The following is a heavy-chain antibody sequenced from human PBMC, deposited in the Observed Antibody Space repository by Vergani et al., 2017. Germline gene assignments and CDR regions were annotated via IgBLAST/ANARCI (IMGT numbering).Heavy chain of an antibody. CDR1: GFTFSSYW. CDR3: ARTSRMQQLGH. J-gene: IGHJ4*02. CDR2: INSDGSST. Sequence: EVQLVETGGGLIQPGGSLRLSCAASGFTFSSYWMHWVRQAPGKGLVWVSRINSDGSSTSYADSVKGRFTISRDNAKNTLYLQMNSLRAEDTAVYYCARTSRMQQLGHWGQGTLVTVSS. V-gene: IGHV3-74*02. D-gene: IGHD6-13*01.